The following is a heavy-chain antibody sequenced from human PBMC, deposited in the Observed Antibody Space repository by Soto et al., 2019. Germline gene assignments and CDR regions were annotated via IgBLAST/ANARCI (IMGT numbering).Heavy chain of an antibody. V-gene: IGHV1-3*01. J-gene: IGHJ6*02. CDR1: GYTFTSYA. Sequence: ASVKVSCKASGYTFTSYAMHWVRQAPGQRLEWMGWINAGNGNTKYSQKLQGRVTITRDKSASTAYKELSSLRSEDTAVYYCARSFSYDFWSGEGTYYYYYYGMDVWGQGTTVTSP. CDR2: INAGNGNT. D-gene: IGHD3-3*01. CDR3: ARSFSYDFWSGEGTYYYYYYGMDV.